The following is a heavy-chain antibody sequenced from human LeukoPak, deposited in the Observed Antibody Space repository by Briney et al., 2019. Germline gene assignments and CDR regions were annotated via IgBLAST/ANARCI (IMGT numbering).Heavy chain of an antibody. D-gene: IGHD2-21*01. CDR1: GGSFSGYY. J-gene: IGHJ4*02. CDR2: INHSGST. V-gene: IGHV4-34*01. CDR3: ARARVVVVIAIQPRHFDY. Sequence: PSETLSLTCAVYGGSFSGYYWSWIRQPPGKGLEWIGEINHSGSTNYNPSLKSRVTRSVDTAKNQFSLKLSSVPAADRAVYYCARARVVVVIAIQPRHFDYWAQGPLVTVSS.